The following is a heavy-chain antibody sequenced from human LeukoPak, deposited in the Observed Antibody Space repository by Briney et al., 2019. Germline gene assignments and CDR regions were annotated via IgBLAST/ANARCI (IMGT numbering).Heavy chain of an antibody. CDR3: ARRDNSGYYNY. V-gene: IGHV4-59*08. J-gene: IGHJ4*02. Sequence: SETLSLTCTVSGGSISSYYWSWIRQPPGKGLEWIGYIYYSGSTNYNPSLKSRVTISVDTSKNQFSLELSSVTAADTALYYCARRDNSGYYNYWGQGTLVTVSS. CDR2: IYYSGST. D-gene: IGHD3-22*01. CDR1: GGSISSYY.